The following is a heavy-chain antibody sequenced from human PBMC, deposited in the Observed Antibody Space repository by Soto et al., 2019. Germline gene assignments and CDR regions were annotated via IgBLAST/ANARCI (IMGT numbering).Heavy chain of an antibody. Sequence: SETLSLTCTVSGGSISSYYWSWIRQPPGKGLEWIGHIYVTGAVDYNPSLRDRITISQDTSERQFSLNLRLVTAADTAVYYCARLRIATNNYKWFDPWGKGTLVNVPQ. D-gene: IGHD2-21*01. J-gene: IGHJ5*02. CDR1: GGSISSYY. CDR3: ARLRIATNNYKWFDP. V-gene: IGHV4-59*06. CDR2: IYVTGAV.